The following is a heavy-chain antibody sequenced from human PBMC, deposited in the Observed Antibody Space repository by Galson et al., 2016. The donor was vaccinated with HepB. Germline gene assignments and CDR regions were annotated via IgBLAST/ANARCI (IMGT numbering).Heavy chain of an antibody. CDR3: ARGAVEYCGGDTCYSIDY. J-gene: IGHJ4*02. Sequence: SLRLSCAASGFTFNTHGMHWVRQTPGKGLEWVAVIWYAGTHKYYADSVKGRFTISRDNSKKTLYLQMSSLRADDTAVYYCARGAVEYCGGDTCYSIDYWGQGTLVTVSS. CDR1: GFTFNTHG. V-gene: IGHV3-33*01. D-gene: IGHD2-15*01. CDR2: IWYAGTHK.